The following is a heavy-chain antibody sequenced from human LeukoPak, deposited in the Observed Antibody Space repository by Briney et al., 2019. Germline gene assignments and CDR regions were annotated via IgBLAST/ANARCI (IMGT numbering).Heavy chain of an antibody. D-gene: IGHD1-26*01. J-gene: IGHJ4*02. CDR2: ISYDGSSK. Sequence: GGSLRLSCAASGFTFSSYGMHWVRQAPGKGLEWVAVISYDGSSKYYADSVKGRLTISRDNSKNTLYLQMNSLRAEDTAVYYCAKGKWELLRLVLDYFDYWGQGTLVTVSS. V-gene: IGHV3-30*18. CDR1: GFTFSSYG. CDR3: AKGKWELLRLVLDYFDY.